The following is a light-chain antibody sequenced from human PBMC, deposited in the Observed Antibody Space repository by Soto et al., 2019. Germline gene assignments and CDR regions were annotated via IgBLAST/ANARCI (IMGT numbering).Light chain of an antibody. CDR1: QSFSSW. CDR2: KAS. J-gene: IGKJ1*01. Sequence: DIQMAQSPSTLSASVGDTVTISCRASQSFSSWLAWYQQKPGKAPKLLIYKASSLQSGVPSRFSGSGSGTEFTLTISSLQPDDFATYYCQQYHGYSLTFGQGTKVDIK. CDR3: QQYHGYSLT. V-gene: IGKV1-5*03.